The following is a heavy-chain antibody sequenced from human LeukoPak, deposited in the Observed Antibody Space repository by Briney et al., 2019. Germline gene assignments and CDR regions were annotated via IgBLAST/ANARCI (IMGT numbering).Heavy chain of an antibody. CDR3: ARIYCSSISCHFDY. CDR2: IKQGGSER. D-gene: IGHD2-2*01. J-gene: IGHJ4*02. Sequence: GGSLRLSCAASGFTFSSYWMSWVRQAPGRGLDWVANIKQGGSERYYVDSVKGRFTISRDDAKSSLYLQMNSLRAEDTAVYYCARIYCSSISCHFDYWGQGTLVTVSS. V-gene: IGHV3-7*01. CDR1: GFTFSSYW.